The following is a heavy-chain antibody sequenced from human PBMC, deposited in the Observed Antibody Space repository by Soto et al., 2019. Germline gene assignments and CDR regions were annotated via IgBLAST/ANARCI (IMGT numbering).Heavy chain of an antibody. V-gene: IGHV3-73*02. CDR3: TSHSPEDMIRT. Sequence: EVQLVESGGGLVQPGGSLKLSCAASGFTFSGSAMHWVRQASGKGLEWVGRIRNKANSYATAYAASVKGRFTISREDSKTTAYLQMNSLKTEDTAVYYCTSHSPEDMIRTWGQGTLVTVSS. D-gene: IGHD2-15*01. J-gene: IGHJ5*02. CDR1: GFTFSGSA. CDR2: IRNKANSYAT.